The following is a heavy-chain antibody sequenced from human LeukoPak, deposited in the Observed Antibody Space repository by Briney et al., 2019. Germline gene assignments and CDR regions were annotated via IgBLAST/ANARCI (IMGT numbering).Heavy chain of an antibody. CDR3: ARASGVVPAVDY. Sequence: SETLSLTYTVSGGSISSYYWSWIRQPPGKGLEWIGYIYYSGSTNYNPSLKSRVTISVDTSKNQFSLKLSSVTAADTAVYYCARASGVVPAVDYWGQGTLVTVSS. CDR1: GGSISSYY. CDR2: IYYSGST. J-gene: IGHJ4*02. D-gene: IGHD2-2*01. V-gene: IGHV4-59*01.